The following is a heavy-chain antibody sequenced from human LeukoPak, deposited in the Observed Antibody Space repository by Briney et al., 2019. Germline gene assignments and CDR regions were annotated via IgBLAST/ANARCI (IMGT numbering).Heavy chain of an antibody. V-gene: IGHV1-18*01. D-gene: IGHD3-22*01. J-gene: IGHJ3*02. CDR1: GYTFTSYG. Sequence: ASVKVSCKASGYTFTSYGISWVRQAPGQGLEWMGWISAYNGNTNYAQKLQGRVTMTTDTSTSTAYIELRSLRSDDTAVYYCARVGDSSGDAFDIWGQGTMVTVSS. CDR3: ARVGDSSGDAFDI. CDR2: ISAYNGNT.